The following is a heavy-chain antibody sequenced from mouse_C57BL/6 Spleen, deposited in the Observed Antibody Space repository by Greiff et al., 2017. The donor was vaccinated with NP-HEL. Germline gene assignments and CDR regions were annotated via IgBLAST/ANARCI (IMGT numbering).Heavy chain of an antibody. CDR2: IDPSDSYT. CDR3: ARRDYGSSPSYWYFEV. J-gene: IGHJ1*03. CDR1: GYTFTSYW. D-gene: IGHD1-1*01. V-gene: IGHV1-59*01. Sequence: VQLQQPGAELVRPGTSVKLSCKASGYTFTSYWMHWVKQRPGQGLEWIGVIDPSDSYTNYNQKFKGKATLTVDTSSSTAYMQLSSLTSEDSAVYYCARRDYGSSPSYWYFEVWGTGTTVTVSS.